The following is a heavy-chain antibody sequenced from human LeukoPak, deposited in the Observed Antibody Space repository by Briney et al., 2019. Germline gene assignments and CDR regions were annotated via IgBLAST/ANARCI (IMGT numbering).Heavy chain of an antibody. CDR3: ARGAKYSSSWSMYYYYYGMDV. CDR1: GFTFISYD. V-gene: IGHV3-13*01. D-gene: IGHD6-13*01. J-gene: IGHJ6*02. Sequence: GGSLRLSCAASGFTFISYDMHWVRQATGKGLEWVSAIGTAGDTYYPGSVKGRFTISRENAKNSLYLQMNSLRAGDTAVYYCARGAKYSSSWSMYYYYYGMDVWGQGTTVTVSS. CDR2: IGTAGDT.